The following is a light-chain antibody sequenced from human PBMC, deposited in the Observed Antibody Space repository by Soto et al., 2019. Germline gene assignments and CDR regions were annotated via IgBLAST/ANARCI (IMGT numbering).Light chain of an antibody. V-gene: IGKV3-20*01. CDR2: GAS. J-gene: IGKJ4*01. CDR3: QQYGSSPLT. CDR1: QSVSSSY. Sequence: EIVLRQSPGTLSLSPGERATLSCRASQSVSSSYLAWYQQKPDQAPRLLIDGASSRATGIPDRFSGSGSGTDFTLTISRLEPEDFAVYYCQQYGSSPLTFGGGTKVEIK.